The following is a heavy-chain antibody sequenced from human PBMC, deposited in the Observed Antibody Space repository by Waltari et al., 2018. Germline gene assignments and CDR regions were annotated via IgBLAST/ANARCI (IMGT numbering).Heavy chain of an antibody. V-gene: IGHV4-38-2*01. D-gene: IGHD4-17*01. CDR2: IYHSGST. CDR3: ARGRYYGDYFDY. Sequence: QVQLQESGPGLVKPSETLSLTCAVSGYSISSGYYWGWIRQPPGKGLEWIGSIYHSGSTYYNPSLKSRVSISVDTSKNQFSLKLSSVTAADTAVYYCARGRYYGDYFDYWGQGTLVTVSS. CDR1: GYSISSGYY. J-gene: IGHJ4*02.